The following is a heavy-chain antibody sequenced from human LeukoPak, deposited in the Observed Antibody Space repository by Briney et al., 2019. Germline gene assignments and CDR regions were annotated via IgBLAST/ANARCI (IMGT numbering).Heavy chain of an antibody. J-gene: IGHJ5*02. D-gene: IGHD3-22*01. CDR3: ARVKYYYDSSGYSYNWFDP. CDR2: IYYSGST. Sequence: SETLSLTCTVSGGSISSYYWSWIRQPPGKGLEWIGYIYYSGSTNYNPSLKSRVTMSVDTSKNQFSLKLSSVTAADTAVYYCARVKYYYDSSGYSYNWFDPWGQGTLVTVSS. CDR1: GGSISSYY. V-gene: IGHV4-59*12.